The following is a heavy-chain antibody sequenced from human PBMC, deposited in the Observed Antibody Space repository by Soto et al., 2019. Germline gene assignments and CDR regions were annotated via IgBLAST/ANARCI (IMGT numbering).Heavy chain of an antibody. CDR1: EFTYSSYP. D-gene: IGHD3-3*01. V-gene: IGHV3-23*01. J-gene: IGHJ6*02. CDR3: AKDSQTSYYDFWSGSRTPYYYYGMDV. Sequence: GGSLRLSGADAEFTYSSYPMSWVRQAPGKGLEWVSAISGSGGSTYYADSVKGRFTISRDNSKNTLYLQMNSLRAEDTAVYYCAKDSQTSYYDFWSGSRTPYYYYGMDVWGLGTTVTVSS. CDR2: ISGSGGST.